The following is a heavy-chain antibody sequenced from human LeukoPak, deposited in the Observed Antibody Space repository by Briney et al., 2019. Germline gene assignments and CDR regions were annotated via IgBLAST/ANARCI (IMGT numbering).Heavy chain of an antibody. V-gene: IGHV3-33*01. D-gene: IGHD3-10*01. Sequence: QPGRSLRLSCAASGFIFSDYGIHWVRQAPGKGLEWVTFIRYDASDKYYADSVKGRYTISRDNAKNSLYLQMNSLRAEDTAVYYCARVTLWGSGSYLAYYYMDVWGKGTTVTVSS. CDR3: ARVTLWGSGSYLAYYYMDV. CDR2: IRYDASDK. CDR1: GFIFSDYG. J-gene: IGHJ6*03.